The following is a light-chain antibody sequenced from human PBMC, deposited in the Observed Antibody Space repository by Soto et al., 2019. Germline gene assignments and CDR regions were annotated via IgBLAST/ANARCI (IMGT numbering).Light chain of an antibody. CDR3: QQYNTYST. CDR2: DAS. CDR1: QSISSW. V-gene: IGKV1-5*01. Sequence: DIQMTQSPSTLSASVGDRVTITCRASQSISSWLAWYQQKPGKAPNPLIYDASSLKGGVPARFSGSGSGTEFTLTISSLQPDDFATYYCQQYNTYSTFGQGTRLEI. J-gene: IGKJ5*01.